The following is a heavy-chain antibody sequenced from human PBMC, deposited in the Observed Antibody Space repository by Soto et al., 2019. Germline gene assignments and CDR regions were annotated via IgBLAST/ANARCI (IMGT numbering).Heavy chain of an antibody. CDR3: ARSSMVPVAYFDF. V-gene: IGHV4-59*11. CDR1: GDSLKNHY. J-gene: IGHJ4*02. CDR2: IYDSGST. D-gene: IGHD3-10*01. Sequence: SETLSLTCSVSGDSLKNHYSAWIRHSPGKGLEWIGNIYDSGSTNYIPALKRRVPMSVDTSKNLFSLKMNSVTAADTAVYYCARSSMVPVAYFDFWGQGTVVTVSS.